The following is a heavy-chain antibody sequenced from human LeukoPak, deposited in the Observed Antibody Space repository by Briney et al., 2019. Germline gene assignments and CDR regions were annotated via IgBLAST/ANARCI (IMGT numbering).Heavy chain of an antibody. CDR3: ARGSDDYKLGNH. V-gene: IGHV4-39*01. Sequence: PSETLSLSCSVSGDSFDNSYCWTWVRQPPGKRPEWIGTIYSSVYTYYNPSLRSRATISGDTSRNLFSLKLISLTAGDTAVYYCARGSDDYKLGNHWGHGTLVTVSS. CDR1: GDSFDNSYC. CDR2: IYSSVYT. D-gene: IGHD5-24*01. J-gene: IGHJ5*02.